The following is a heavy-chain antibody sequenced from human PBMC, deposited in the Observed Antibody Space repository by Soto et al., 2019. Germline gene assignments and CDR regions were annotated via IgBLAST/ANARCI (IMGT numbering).Heavy chain of an antibody. Sequence: QVQLVQSGAEVKRPGSSVKVSCKASGDTFSFYSINWVRQAPGLGLEWMGRVNPILSMSNYAQRFQGRVTMTADQSTSTAYMALSGLRSAATAMYYSATPSVSVYRAFPYWAQAPLLTLSS. J-gene: IGHJ4*02. CDR3: ATPSVSVYRAFPY. CDR2: VNPILSMS. CDR1: GDTFSFYS. D-gene: IGHD1-20*01. V-gene: IGHV1-69*04.